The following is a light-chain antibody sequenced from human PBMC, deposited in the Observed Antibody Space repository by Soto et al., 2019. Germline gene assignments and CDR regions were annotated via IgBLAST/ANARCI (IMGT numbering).Light chain of an antibody. CDR1: QSVSSN. Sequence: EIVLTQSPGTLSLSPGERATLSCRASQSVSSNLAWYQQKPGQAPRLLIYDASNRATGIPARFSGSGSGTDFTLTISSLEPGDFAVYYCQQRGNRPPWTFGQGTKVDIK. V-gene: IGKV3-11*01. J-gene: IGKJ1*01. CDR2: DAS. CDR3: QQRGNRPPWT.